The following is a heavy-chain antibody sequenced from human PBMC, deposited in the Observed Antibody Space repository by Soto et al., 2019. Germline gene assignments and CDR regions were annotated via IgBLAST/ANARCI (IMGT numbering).Heavy chain of an antibody. CDR2: IYYSGST. CDR1: GGSISSGGYY. J-gene: IGHJ3*02. V-gene: IGHV4-31*03. Sequence: QVQLQESGPGLVKPSQTLSLTCTVSGGSISSGGYYWSWIRQHPGKGLEWIGYIYYSGSTYYNPSLQSRVTISVDPSKNQCPLKLSSVTAADTAVYYCAARIVVAEWPDAFDIWGQGTMVTVSS. D-gene: IGHD6-19*01. CDR3: AARIVVAEWPDAFDI.